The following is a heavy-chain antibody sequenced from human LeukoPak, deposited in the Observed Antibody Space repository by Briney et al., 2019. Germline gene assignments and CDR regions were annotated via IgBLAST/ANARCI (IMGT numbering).Heavy chain of an antibody. CDR3: ARGGFATYYFDY. J-gene: IGHJ4*01. D-gene: IGHD3-22*01. CDR1: GGTFSSYA. V-gene: IGHV1-69*13. Sequence: ASVKVSCKASGGTFSSYAISWVRQAPGQGLEWMGGIIPIFGTANYAQKFQGRVTITADESTSTAYMELSSLRSEDTAVYYCARGGFATYYFDYWGQEPWSPSPQ. CDR2: IIPIFGTA.